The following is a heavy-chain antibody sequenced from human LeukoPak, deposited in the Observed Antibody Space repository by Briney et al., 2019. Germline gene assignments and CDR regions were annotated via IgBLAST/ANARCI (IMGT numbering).Heavy chain of an antibody. CDR3: ARAPYRPRAAAALDY. D-gene: IGHD6-13*01. Sequence: PSGTLSLTCAVSGGSISSSNWWSWVRQPPGKGLEWIGEIYHSGSTNYNPSPKSRVTISVDKSKNQFSLKLSSVTAADTAVYYCARAPYRPRAAAALDYWGQGTLVTVSS. V-gene: IGHV4-4*02. CDR1: GGSISSSNW. CDR2: IYHSGST. J-gene: IGHJ4*02.